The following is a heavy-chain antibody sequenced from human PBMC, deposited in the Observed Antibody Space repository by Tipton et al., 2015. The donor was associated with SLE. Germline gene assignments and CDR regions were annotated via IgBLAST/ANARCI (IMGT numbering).Heavy chain of an antibody. CDR3: ARELDYYDSSGWDY. J-gene: IGHJ4*02. D-gene: IGHD3-22*01. CDR2: INHSGST. CDR1: GGSFSGYY. Sequence: LRLSCAVYGGSFSGYYWSWIRQPPGKGLEWIGEINHSGSTNYNPSLKSRVTISVDTSKNQFSLKLSSVTAADTAVYYCARELDYYDSSGWDYWGQGTLVTVSS. V-gene: IGHV4-34*01.